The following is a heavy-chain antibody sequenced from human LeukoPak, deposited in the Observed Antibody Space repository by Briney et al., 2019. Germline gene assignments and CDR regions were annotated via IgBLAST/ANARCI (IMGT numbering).Heavy chain of an antibody. V-gene: IGHV4-38-2*02. Sequence: PSETPSLTCTVSGYSISSGYYWGWIRQPPGKGLEWIGSIYHSGSTYYNPSLKSRVTISVDTSKNQFSLKLSSVTAADTAVYYCARDYDGYKPRNVFDYWGQGTLVTVSS. CDR2: IYHSGST. CDR3: ARDYDGYKPRNVFDY. J-gene: IGHJ4*02. D-gene: IGHD5-24*01. CDR1: GYSISSGYY.